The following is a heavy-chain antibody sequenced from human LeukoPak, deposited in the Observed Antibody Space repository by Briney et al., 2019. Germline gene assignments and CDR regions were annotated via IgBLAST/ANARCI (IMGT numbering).Heavy chain of an antibody. CDR2: IYYSGST. CDR3: ARDNCSSTSCYGRGYYYMDV. Sequence: SETLSLTCTVSGGSISSYYWSWIRQPPGKGLEWIGYIYYSGSTNYNPSLKSRVTISVDTSKNQFSLKLSSVTAADTAVYYCARDNCSSTSCYGRGYYYMDVWGKGTTVTVSS. J-gene: IGHJ6*03. D-gene: IGHD2-2*01. V-gene: IGHV4-59*12. CDR1: GGSISSYY.